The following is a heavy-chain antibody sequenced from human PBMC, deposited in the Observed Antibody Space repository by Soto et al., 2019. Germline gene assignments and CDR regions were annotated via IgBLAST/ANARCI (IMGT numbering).Heavy chain of an antibody. CDR1: GFTFSSYS. J-gene: IGHJ4*02. V-gene: IGHV3-21*01. Sequence: GGSLRLSCAASGFTFSSYSMNWVRQAPGKGLEWVSSISSSSSYIYYADSVKGRFTISRDNAKNSLYLQMNSLRAEDTAVYYCARDSGYCSSTSCYVNFDYWGQGTLVTVSS. CDR2: ISSSSSYI. D-gene: IGHD2-2*01. CDR3: ARDSGYCSSTSCYVNFDY.